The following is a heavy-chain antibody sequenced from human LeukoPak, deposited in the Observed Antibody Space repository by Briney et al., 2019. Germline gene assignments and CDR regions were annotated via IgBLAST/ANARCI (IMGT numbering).Heavy chain of an antibody. D-gene: IGHD1-20*01. J-gene: IGHJ4*02. V-gene: IGHV4-34*01. CDR1: GGSFSGYY. CDR2: INHSGST. CDR3: ARDWPGDITGA. Sequence: SETLSLTCAVYGGSFSGYYWSWIRQPPGKGLEWIGEINHSGSTNYNPSLKSRVTISVDTSKNQFSLKLSSVTAADTAVYYCARDWPGDITGAWGQGTLLTVSS.